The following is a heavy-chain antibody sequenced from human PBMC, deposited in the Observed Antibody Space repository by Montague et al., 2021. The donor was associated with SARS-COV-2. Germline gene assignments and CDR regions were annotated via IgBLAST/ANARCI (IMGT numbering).Heavy chain of an antibody. D-gene: IGHD3-22*01. CDR2: IYTSGST. CDR1: GGSISSGSYY. J-gene: IGHJ3*02. V-gene: IGHV4-61*02. Sequence: TLSLTCTVSGGSISSGSYYWSWIRQPAGKGLEWIGRIYTSGSTNYNPSLGSRVTISVDTSKNQFTLKLSSVTAADTAVYYCARVPPYYYDSSGYYSGAFDIWGQGTMVTVSS. CDR3: ARVPPYYYDSSGYYSGAFDI.